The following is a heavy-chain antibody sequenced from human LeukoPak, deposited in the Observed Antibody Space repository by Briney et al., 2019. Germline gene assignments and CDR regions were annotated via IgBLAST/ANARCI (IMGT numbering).Heavy chain of an antibody. J-gene: IGHJ4*02. V-gene: IGHV3-30*02. CDR2: IRYDGSNK. CDR1: GFTFSSYG. Sequence: GGSLRLSCAASGFTFSSYGMHWVRQAPGKGLEWVAFIRYDGSNKYYADSVKGRFTISRDNSKNTLYLQMNSLRAEDTAVYYCATVPSTFGVVNIGYWGQGTLVTVSS. D-gene: IGHD3-3*01. CDR3: ATVPSTFGVVNIGY.